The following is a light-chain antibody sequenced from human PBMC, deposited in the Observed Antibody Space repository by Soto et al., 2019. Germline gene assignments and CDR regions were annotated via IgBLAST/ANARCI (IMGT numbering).Light chain of an antibody. Sequence: EIVLTQSPGTLSLSPGERATLSCRASQSVIGHLAWYQQKPGQAPSLLIYSVASRATGIPDRFSGSGSGTDFTLTITRLEPEDFAVYYCQHYGNSRWTFGQGTKVDIK. V-gene: IGKV3-20*01. CDR3: QHYGNSRWT. J-gene: IGKJ1*01. CDR1: QSVIGH. CDR2: SVA.